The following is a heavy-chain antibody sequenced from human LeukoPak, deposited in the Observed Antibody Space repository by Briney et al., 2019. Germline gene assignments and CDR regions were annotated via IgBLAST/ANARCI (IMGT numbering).Heavy chain of an antibody. V-gene: IGHV3-74*01. CDR1: GFIFSDYG. Sequence: GGSLRLSCAASGFIFSDYGMHWVRQSPGKGLVWVSHINSDGSSTSYADSVKGRFTISRDNAKNTLYLQMNSLRAEDTAVYYCAQERRDGYKDDAFDIWGQGTMVTVSS. D-gene: IGHD5-24*01. J-gene: IGHJ3*02. CDR3: AQERRDGYKDDAFDI. CDR2: INSDGSST.